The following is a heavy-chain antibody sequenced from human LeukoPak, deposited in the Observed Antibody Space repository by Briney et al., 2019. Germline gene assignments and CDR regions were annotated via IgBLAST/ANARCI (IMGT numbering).Heavy chain of an antibody. CDR1: GFTFSRHD. CDR2: ISGSGGST. V-gene: IGHV3-23*01. Sequence: PGGSLRLSCAASGFTFSRHDMHWVRQAPGKGLEWVSAISGSGGSTYYADSVKGRFTISRDKSKNTLYLQMNSLRAEDTAVYYCAKGDSSGYSLAFYYYGMDVWGQGTTVTVSS. J-gene: IGHJ6*02. D-gene: IGHD3-22*01. CDR3: AKGDSSGYSLAFYYYGMDV.